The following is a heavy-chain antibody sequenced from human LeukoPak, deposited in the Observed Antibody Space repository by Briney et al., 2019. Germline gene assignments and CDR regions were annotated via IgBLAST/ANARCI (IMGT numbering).Heavy chain of an antibody. CDR2: INPNSGGT. J-gene: IGHJ4*02. CDR3: AYETYYYDSSGYGREYYFDY. Sequence: ASVKVSCKASGYTYTDYYMHWVRQAPGQGLEWMGRINPNSGGTNYAQKLQGRVTITRDTSISTAYMELSRLRSDDTAVYYCAYETYYYDSSGYGREYYFDYWGQGTLVTVSS. V-gene: IGHV1-2*06. D-gene: IGHD3-22*01. CDR1: GYTYTDYY.